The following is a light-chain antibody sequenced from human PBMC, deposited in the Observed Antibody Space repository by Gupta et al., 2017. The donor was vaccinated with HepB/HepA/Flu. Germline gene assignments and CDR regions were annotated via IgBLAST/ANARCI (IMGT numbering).Light chain of an antibody. V-gene: IGKV3-11*01. J-gene: IGKJ4*01. CDR3: HQCITWPLT. CDR1: QSVSMY. CDR2: DAS. Sequence: EIVLTQSPVTLSLSPGERATLSCRASQSVSMYLAWYQQKPGQPPSLLVFDASNRATRVPARFSGSGSGIDFTLTISIRELEDFAVYYSHQCITWPLTFGGGTMVEI.